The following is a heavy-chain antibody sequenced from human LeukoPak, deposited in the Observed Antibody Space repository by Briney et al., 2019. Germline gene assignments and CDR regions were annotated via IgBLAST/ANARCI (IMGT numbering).Heavy chain of an antibody. CDR3: ARNSTSWSFDL. CDR1: GDSISSGYY. D-gene: IGHD3-10*01. Sequence: SETLSLTCDVSGDSISSGYYWGWIRQPPGKGLEWIGTIYHSGSTYYNPSLKSRVTISADTSKNQFSLTFNSVTAADTAVYYCARNSTSWSFDLWGRGTLVTVSS. V-gene: IGHV4-38-2*01. CDR2: IYHSGST. J-gene: IGHJ2*01.